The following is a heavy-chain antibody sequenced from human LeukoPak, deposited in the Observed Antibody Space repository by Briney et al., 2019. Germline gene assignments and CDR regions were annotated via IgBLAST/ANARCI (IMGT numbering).Heavy chain of an antibody. CDR1: GFTFSSYG. J-gene: IGHJ4*02. Sequence: GGSLRLSCAAAGFTFSSYGMHWVRQAPGKGLEWVAVVSYDGSKTYYADSVKGRFTISRDNSKNTLYLQMNSLRAEDTAVYYCASPGGYDFWSGPFDYWGQGTLVTVSS. V-gene: IGHV3-30*03. CDR2: VSYDGSKT. D-gene: IGHD3-3*01. CDR3: ASPGGYDFWSGPFDY.